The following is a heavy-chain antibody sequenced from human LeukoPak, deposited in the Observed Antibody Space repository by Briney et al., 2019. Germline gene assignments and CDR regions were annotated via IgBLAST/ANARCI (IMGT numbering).Heavy chain of an antibody. CDR3: ARQRYCHSTSCYFDY. V-gene: IGHV4-38-2*01. CDR2: MYHSGST. D-gene: IGHD2-2*01. J-gene: IGHJ4*02. CDR1: GYSISSGYY. Sequence: PSETLSLTCAVSGYSISSGYYWAWIRQPPGKGLEWIGSMYHSGSTYDSPSLKSRVTMSVDTSKNRFSLKLTSVTAADTAVYYCARQRYCHSTSCYFDYWGQGTLVTVSS.